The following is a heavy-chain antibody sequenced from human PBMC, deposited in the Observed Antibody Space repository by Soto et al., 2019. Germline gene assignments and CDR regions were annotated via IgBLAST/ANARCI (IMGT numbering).Heavy chain of an antibody. CDR1: GXTFSSYG. CDR2: ISYDGSNK. J-gene: IGHJ6*02. V-gene: IGHV3-30*18. D-gene: IGHD3-22*01. Sequence: LRLSCAASGXTFSSYGMHWVRQAPGKGLEWVAVISYDGSNKYYADSVKGRFTISRDNSKNTLYLQMNSLRAEDTAVYYCAKDMMVSSLAYYGMDVWGQGTTVTVSS. CDR3: AKDMMVSSLAYYGMDV.